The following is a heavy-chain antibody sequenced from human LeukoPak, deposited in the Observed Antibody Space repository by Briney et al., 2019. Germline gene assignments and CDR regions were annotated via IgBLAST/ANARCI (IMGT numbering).Heavy chain of an antibody. CDR1: GFSFSSYA. CDR2: ISTSGST. CDR3: ARLRSSGWHNDY. Sequence: GGSLRLSCAASGFSFSSYALTWVRQTPGKGLEWVSAISTSGSTYYADSVKGRFTISRDNSKNTLYLQMNSLRAEDTAVYYCARLRSSGWHNDYWGQGTLVTVSS. D-gene: IGHD6-19*01. V-gene: IGHV3-23*01. J-gene: IGHJ4*02.